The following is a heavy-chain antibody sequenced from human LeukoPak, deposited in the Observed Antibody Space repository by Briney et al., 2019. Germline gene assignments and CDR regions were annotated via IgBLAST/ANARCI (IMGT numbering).Heavy chain of an antibody. Sequence: SETLSLTCTVSGGSISSYYWSWIRQPPGKGLEWIGYIYYSGSTNYNPSLKSRVTISVDTSKNRFSLKLSSVTAADTAVYYCARLGGDSYYYYYGMDVWGQGTTVTVSS. V-gene: IGHV4-59*01. CDR3: ARLGGDSYYYYYGMDV. J-gene: IGHJ6*02. D-gene: IGHD4-17*01. CDR2: IYYSGST. CDR1: GGSISSYY.